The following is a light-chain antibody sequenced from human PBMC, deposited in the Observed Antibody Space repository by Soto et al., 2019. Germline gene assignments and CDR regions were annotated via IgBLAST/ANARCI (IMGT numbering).Light chain of an antibody. V-gene: IGKV3-11*01. Sequence: EIVLTQSPATLSLSPGERATLSCRASQSVSSYLAWYQQKPGQAPRLLIYDASNRATGIPARFSASGSGTYFTLTISSLEPEDSAVYYFQQRGNWITFGPGTRLEIK. CDR3: QQRGNWIT. CDR1: QSVSSY. J-gene: IGKJ5*01. CDR2: DAS.